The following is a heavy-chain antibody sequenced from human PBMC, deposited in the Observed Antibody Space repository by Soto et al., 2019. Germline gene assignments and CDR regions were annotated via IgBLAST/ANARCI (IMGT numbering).Heavy chain of an antibody. J-gene: IGHJ5*02. CDR3: TSLIDNYYYDTRPYLGP. V-gene: IGHV3-73*01. CDR2: IRSKANSYAT. Sequence: GGSLRLSCAASGFTFSGSAMHWVRQASGKGLEWVGRIRSKANSYATAYAASVKGRFTISRDDSKNTAYLQMNSLKTEDTAVYYCTSLIDNYYYDTRPYLGPWGQGTLVTVSS. D-gene: IGHD3-22*01. CDR1: GFTFSGSA.